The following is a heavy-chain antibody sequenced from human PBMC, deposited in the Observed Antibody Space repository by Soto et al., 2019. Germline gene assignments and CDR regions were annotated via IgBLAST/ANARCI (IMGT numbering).Heavy chain of an antibody. CDR3: ARDGMVRGVGTDY. CDR2: IYYSGST. CDR1: GGSLSSYY. D-gene: IGHD3-10*01. J-gene: IGHJ4*02. Sequence: SETLSLTCTVSGGSLSSYYWSWIRQPPGKGLEWIGYIYYSGSTNYNPSLKSRVTISVDTSKNQFSLKLSSVTAADTAVYYCARDGMVRGVGTDYWGQGTLVTVSS. V-gene: IGHV4-59*01.